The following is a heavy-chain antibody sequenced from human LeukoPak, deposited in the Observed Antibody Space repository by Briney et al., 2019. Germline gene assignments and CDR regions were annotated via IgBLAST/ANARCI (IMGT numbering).Heavy chain of an antibody. CDR1: GFTFSSYA. V-gene: IGHV3-30*04. CDR3: AREGPSLGYYYYMDV. Sequence: GGSLRLSCAASGFTFSSYAMHWARQAPGKGLEWVAVISYDGSNKYYADSVKGRFTISRDNSKNTLYLQMNSLGAEDTAVYYCAREGPSLGYYYYMDVWGKGTTVTVSS. J-gene: IGHJ6*03. CDR2: ISYDGSNK. D-gene: IGHD3-10*01.